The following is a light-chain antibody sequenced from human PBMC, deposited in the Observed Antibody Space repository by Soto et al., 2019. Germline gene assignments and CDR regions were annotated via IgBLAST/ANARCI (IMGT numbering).Light chain of an antibody. CDR1: QSVSSSY. CDR3: QQYNTWPPIN. Sequence: EIVMTQSPATLSVSPVERATRSCRASQSVSSSYLAWYQQKPGQAPRLLIFGASTRATGIPARFSGTGSGTEFTLTIRSLQSEDFAVYYCQQYNTWPPINCGQGTRREIK. J-gene: IGKJ5*01. V-gene: IGKV3-15*01. CDR2: GAS.